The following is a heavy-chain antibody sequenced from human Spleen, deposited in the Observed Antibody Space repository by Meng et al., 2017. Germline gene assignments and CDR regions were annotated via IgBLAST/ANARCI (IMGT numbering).Heavy chain of an antibody. CDR2: INPSGGST. Sequence: QVQLVQSGAEVKKPGASVKVSCKASGYTFTSYYMHWVRQAPGQGLEWMGIINPSGGSTSYAQKFQGRVTMTRDTSTSTVYMELNSLGSDDTAIYYCARGIGSWYYFDYWGQGTLVTVSS. V-gene: IGHV1-46*01. J-gene: IGHJ4*02. D-gene: IGHD1-26*01. CDR3: ARGIGSWYYFDY. CDR1: GYTFTSYY.